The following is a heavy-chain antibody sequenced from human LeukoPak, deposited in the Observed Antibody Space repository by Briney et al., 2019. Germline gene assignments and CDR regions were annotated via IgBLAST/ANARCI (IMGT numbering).Heavy chain of an antibody. CDR1: GFTFSSYA. Sequence: GRSLRLSCAASGFTFSSYAMHWLRQAPGKGLEWVAYISYDWRNKYYADSVKGRFTISRDNSKNTLYLQMNSVGAEDTAVYYCARYLGVTTFDFWGQGTLVTVSS. V-gene: IGHV3-30*04. CDR2: ISYDWRNK. D-gene: IGHD2-21*02. J-gene: IGHJ4*02. CDR3: ARYLGVTTFDF.